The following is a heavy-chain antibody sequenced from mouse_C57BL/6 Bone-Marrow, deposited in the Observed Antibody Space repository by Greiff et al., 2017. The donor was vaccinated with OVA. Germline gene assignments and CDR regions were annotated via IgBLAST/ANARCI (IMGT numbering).Heavy chain of an antibody. D-gene: IGHD3-1*01. CDR2: IYPGGGYT. Sequence: QVQLQQSGAELVRPGTSVKMSRKASGYTFTNYWIGWAKQRPGHGLEWIGDIYPGGGYTNYNEKFKGKATLTADKSSSTAYMQFSSLTSEDSAIYYCARGYLYYFDYWGQGTTLTVSS. CDR1: GYTFTNYW. CDR3: ARGYLYYFDY. J-gene: IGHJ2*01. V-gene: IGHV1-63*01.